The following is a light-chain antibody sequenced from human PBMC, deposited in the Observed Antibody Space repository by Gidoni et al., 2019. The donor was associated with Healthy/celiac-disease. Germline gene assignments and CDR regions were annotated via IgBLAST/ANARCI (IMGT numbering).Light chain of an antibody. V-gene: IGLV2-14*01. CDR2: EVS. Sequence: SALTQPASVSSSPGQSITISCTGTSSDVGGYNYVSWYQQHPGKAPKLMIYEVSNRPSGVSNRFSGSKSGNTASLTISGLQAEDEADYYCSSYTSSSTYVFGTGTKVTVL. CDR3: SSYTSSSTYV. CDR1: SSDVGGYNY. J-gene: IGLJ1*01.